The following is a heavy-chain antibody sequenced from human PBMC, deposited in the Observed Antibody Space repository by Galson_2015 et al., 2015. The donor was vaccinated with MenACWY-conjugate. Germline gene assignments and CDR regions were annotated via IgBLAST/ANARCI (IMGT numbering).Heavy chain of an antibody. Sequence: VWVSRINKDGSSIDYADSVKGRFTISRDNAKNTLYLQMNSLRPEDTAAYYCARGGSPFDYWGQGTLVTVSS. CDR2: INKDGSSI. D-gene: IGHD6-13*01. CDR3: ARGGSPFDY. V-gene: IGHV3-74*01. J-gene: IGHJ4*02.